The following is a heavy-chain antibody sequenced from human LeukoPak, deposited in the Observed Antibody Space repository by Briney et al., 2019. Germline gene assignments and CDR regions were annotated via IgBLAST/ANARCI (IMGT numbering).Heavy chain of an antibody. CDR3: ARDAPYSGGCCAFDI. Sequence: GGSLRLSCVASGFTFSSYALHWLRQAPGKGLEWVAVISADGTEKYYADSVKGRFTMSRDNSKNTLYLQMNSLRTEDTAVYYCARDAPYSGGCCAFDIWGQGTVVTVSS. J-gene: IGHJ3*02. V-gene: IGHV3-30-3*01. CDR2: ISADGTEK. CDR1: GFTFSSYA. D-gene: IGHD6-19*01.